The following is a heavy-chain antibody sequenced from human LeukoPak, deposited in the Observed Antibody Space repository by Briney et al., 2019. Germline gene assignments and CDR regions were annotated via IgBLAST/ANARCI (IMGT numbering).Heavy chain of an antibody. D-gene: IGHD3-22*01. CDR2: INPNSGGT. Sequence: ASVKVSCKASGYTFTGYYMHWVRQAPGQGLEWMGWINPNSGGTNYAQKFQGRVIMTRDTSINTAYMELSRLRSDDTAVYYCARESRGILNYFDYWGQGTLVTVSS. J-gene: IGHJ4*02. CDR1: GYTFTGYY. V-gene: IGHV1-2*02. CDR3: ARESRGILNYFDY.